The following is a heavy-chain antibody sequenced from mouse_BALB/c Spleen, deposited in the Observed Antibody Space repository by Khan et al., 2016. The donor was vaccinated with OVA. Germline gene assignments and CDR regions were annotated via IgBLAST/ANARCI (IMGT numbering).Heavy chain of an antibody. J-gene: IGHJ3*01. D-gene: IGHD3-1*01. CDR2: INTETGEP. Sequence: QIQLVQSGPELKKPGETVKISCKASGYTFTDFSMHWVKQAPGKDLKWMGWINTETGEPTYADDFKGRFAFSLETSGSTAFLQINNLKDVDTATYFCARAARATFAYWGQGTLVTVSP. V-gene: IGHV9-2-1*01. CDR3: ARAARATFAY. CDR1: GYTFTDFS.